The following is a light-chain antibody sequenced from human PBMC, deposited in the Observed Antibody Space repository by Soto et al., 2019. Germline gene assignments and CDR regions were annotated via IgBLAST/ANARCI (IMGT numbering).Light chain of an antibody. J-gene: IGLJ1*01. V-gene: IGLV2-14*01. CDR2: EVT. CDR1: SSDVGGYNY. CDR3: SSYTSSNIPYV. Sequence: QSALTQPASVSGSPGQSITISCTGTSSDVGGYNYVSWYQQHSGKAPKLMIYEVTNRPSGISNRFSGSKSGNTAFLTISGLQAEDEADYYCSSYTSSNIPYVFGTGTKLTVL.